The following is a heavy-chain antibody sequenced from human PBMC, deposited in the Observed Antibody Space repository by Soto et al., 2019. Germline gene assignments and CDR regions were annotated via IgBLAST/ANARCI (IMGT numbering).Heavy chain of an antibody. CDR2: IYPGDSDT. D-gene: IGHD6-13*01. J-gene: IGHJ6*02. Sequence: GESLKISCKGSGYSFTSYWIGWVRQMPGKGLEWMGIIYPGDSDTRYSPSFQGQVTISADKSISTAYLQWSSLKASDTAMYYRARTSAAGKYYYGMDGWGQGTMVTVSS. CDR3: ARTSAAGKYYYGMDG. V-gene: IGHV5-51*01. CDR1: GYSFTSYW.